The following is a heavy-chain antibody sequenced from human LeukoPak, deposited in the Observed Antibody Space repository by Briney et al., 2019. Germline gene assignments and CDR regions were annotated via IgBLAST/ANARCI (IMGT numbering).Heavy chain of an antibody. Sequence: GGSLRLSCAASGFTFSSYGMHWVRQAPGKGLEWVAVIWYDGSNKYSAASVKGRFTISRDNSKNTLYLQMNSLRDEDTDVYYCARDAARNTIDYWGQGTLVTVSS. D-gene: IGHD1-1*01. CDR3: ARDAARNTIDY. J-gene: IGHJ4*02. CDR2: IWYDGSNK. V-gene: IGHV3-33*01. CDR1: GFTFSSYG.